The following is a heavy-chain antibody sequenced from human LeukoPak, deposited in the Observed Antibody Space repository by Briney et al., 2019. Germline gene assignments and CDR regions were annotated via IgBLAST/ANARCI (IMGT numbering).Heavy chain of an antibody. CDR1: GYTFTSYG. D-gene: IGHD2-2*01. J-gene: IGHJ3*02. Sequence: GASVKVSCKASGYTFTSYGISWVRQAPGQGLEWMGRIIPILGIANYAQKFQGRVTITADKSTSTAYMELSSLRSEDTAVYYCARVYCSSTSCYAEGRAFDIWGQGTMVTVSS. CDR3: ARVYCSSTSCYAEGRAFDI. V-gene: IGHV1-69*04. CDR2: IIPILGIA.